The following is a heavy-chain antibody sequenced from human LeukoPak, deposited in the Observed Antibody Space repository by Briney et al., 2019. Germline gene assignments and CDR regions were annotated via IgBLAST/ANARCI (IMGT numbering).Heavy chain of an antibody. Sequence: GGSLRLSCAASGFTFSNYWMHWVRQAPGKGLVWVSRINSDGSSTSYADSVKGRFTISRDNAKNSLYLQMNSLRAEDTAVYYCARDLGGSANKYYYYYMDVWGKGTTVTVSS. J-gene: IGHJ6*03. CDR2: INSDGSST. V-gene: IGHV3-74*01. D-gene: IGHD3-10*01. CDR3: ARDLGGSANKYYYYYMDV. CDR1: GFTFSNYW.